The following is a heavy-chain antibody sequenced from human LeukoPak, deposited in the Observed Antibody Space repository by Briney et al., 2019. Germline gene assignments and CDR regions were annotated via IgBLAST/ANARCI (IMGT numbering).Heavy chain of an antibody. CDR2: INPNSGGT. Sequence: ASVKVSCKASGYTFTGYYMHWVRQAPGQGLEWMGWINPNSGGTNYAQKFQGRVTMTRDTSISTAYMELSRLRSDDTAVYYCAANLAYGGGDCYPFDAFDIWGQGTMVTVSS. D-gene: IGHD2-21*02. V-gene: IGHV1-2*02. CDR3: AANLAYGGGDCYPFDAFDI. CDR1: GYTFTGYY. J-gene: IGHJ3*02.